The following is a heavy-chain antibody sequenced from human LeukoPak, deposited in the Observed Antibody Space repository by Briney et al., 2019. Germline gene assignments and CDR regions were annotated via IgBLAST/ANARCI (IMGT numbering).Heavy chain of an antibody. Sequence: GGSLRLSCAASGFTFSSYAMHWVRQAPGKGLEWVAVISYDGSNKYYADSVKGRFTISRDNSKNTLYLQMNSLRAEDTAVYYCARSADDYYYYMDVWGKGTTVTVSS. CDR1: GFTFSSYA. J-gene: IGHJ6*03. V-gene: IGHV3-30-3*01. CDR3: ARSADDYYYYMDV. CDR2: ISYDGSNK.